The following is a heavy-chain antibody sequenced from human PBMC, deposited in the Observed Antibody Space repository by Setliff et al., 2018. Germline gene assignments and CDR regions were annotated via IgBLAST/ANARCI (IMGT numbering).Heavy chain of an antibody. J-gene: IGHJ4*01. CDR1: GYTFTNYG. Sequence: ASVKVSCKTSGYTFTNYGITWVRQAPGQGLEWMGWINNYSFKTNYPQKFLGRVTVTTDTSTGTAYMELGSLTSDDTAIYYCARINFYVSSGYYYAPDYWGPVPLVTVSS. CDR2: INNYSFKT. V-gene: IGHV1-18*01. CDR3: ARINFYVSSGYYYAPDY. D-gene: IGHD3-22*01.